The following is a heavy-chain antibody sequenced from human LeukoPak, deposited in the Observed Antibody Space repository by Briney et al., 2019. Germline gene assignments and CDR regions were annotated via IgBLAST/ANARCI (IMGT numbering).Heavy chain of an antibody. CDR3: ARLALWFGELLPNNYYMDV. J-gene: IGHJ6*03. D-gene: IGHD3-10*01. V-gene: IGHV3-7*01. CDR2: IKQDGSEK. Sequence: NIKQDGSEKYYVDSVKGRFTISRDNAKNSLYLQMNSLRAEDTAVYYCARLALWFGELLPNNYYMDVWGKGTTVTVSS.